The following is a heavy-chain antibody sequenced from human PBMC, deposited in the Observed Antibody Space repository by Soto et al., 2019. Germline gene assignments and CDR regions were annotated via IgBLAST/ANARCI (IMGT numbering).Heavy chain of an antibody. CDR2: IWSDGNKE. D-gene: IGHD6-19*01. Sequence: QVQLVESGGGVVQPGRSLRLSCVGSGFPFWHYGMHWVRQAPGKGLEGVAVIWSDGNKESYADSVKGRFAISRDNSKDTLYLEMSSLRVEDTAVYFCARARNGGWFHMDVWGQGTTVSVSS. CDR3: ARARNGGWFHMDV. CDR1: GFPFWHYG. V-gene: IGHV3-33*01. J-gene: IGHJ6*02.